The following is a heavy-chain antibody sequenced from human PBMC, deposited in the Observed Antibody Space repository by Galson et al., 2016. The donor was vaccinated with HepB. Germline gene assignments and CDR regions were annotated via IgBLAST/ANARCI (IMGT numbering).Heavy chain of an antibody. CDR1: GFSLDYFA. J-gene: IGHJ4*02. CDR2: ISHDGNNE. V-gene: IGHV3-30*04. Sequence: SLRLSCAASGFSLDYFAMHWVRQAPDRGLEWVAVISHDGNNEDYRESVRGRFTISRDSSKKTLSLQMNNLKTEDTAVYYCVRDVASQASGWFFSWGQGTQVTGSS. D-gene: IGHD6-19*01. CDR3: VRDVASQASGWFFS.